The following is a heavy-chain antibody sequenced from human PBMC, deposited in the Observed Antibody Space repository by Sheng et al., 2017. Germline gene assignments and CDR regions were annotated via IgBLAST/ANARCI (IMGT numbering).Heavy chain of an antibody. J-gene: IGHJ3*02. CDR1: GGSISSGGYY. V-gene: IGHV4-31*03. D-gene: IGHD3-10*01. CDR2: IYYSGST. Sequence: QVQLQESGPGLVKPSQTLSLTCTVSGGSISSGGYYWSWIRQHPGKGLEWIGYIYYSGSTYYNPSLKSRVTISVDTSKNQFSLKLSSVTAADTAVYYCARERTRGWFGELLGIDAFDIWGQGTMVTVSS. CDR3: ARERTRGWFGELLGIDAFDI.